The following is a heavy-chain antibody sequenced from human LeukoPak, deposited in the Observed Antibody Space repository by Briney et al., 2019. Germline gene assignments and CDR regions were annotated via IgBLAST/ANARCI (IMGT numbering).Heavy chain of an antibody. CDR3: ARDEAGTTYDY. D-gene: IGHD1-7*01. V-gene: IGHV1-2*02. Sequence: ASVKVPCKASGYTFTGYYMHWVRQAPGRGLEWMGWINPNSGGTNYAQKFQGRVTMTRDTSISTAYMELSRLRSDDTAVYYCARDEAGTTYDYWGQGTLVTVSS. J-gene: IGHJ4*02. CDR2: INPNSGGT. CDR1: GYTFTGYY.